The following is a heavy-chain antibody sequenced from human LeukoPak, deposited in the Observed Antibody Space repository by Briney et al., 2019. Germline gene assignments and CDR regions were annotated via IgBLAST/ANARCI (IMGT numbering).Heavy chain of an antibody. D-gene: IGHD5-12*01. CDR2: MNPNSGNT. Sequence: GASVKVSCEASGYTFTSYDINWVRQATGQGLEWMGWMNPNSGNTGYAQKFQGRVTITRNTSISTAYMELSSLRSEDTAVYYCARERPGEGYADYWGQGTLVTVSS. CDR3: ARERPGEGYADY. V-gene: IGHV1-8*03. CDR1: GYTFTSYD. J-gene: IGHJ4*02.